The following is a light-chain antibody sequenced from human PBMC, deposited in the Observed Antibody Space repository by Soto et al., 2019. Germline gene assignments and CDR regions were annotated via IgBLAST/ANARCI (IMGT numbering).Light chain of an antibody. CDR3: MQALQITWT. CDR2: LGS. V-gene: IGKV2-28*01. CDR1: QSLLHSNGYNY. J-gene: IGKJ1*01. Sequence: DIVMTQSPLSLPVTPGEPASISCRSSQSLLHSNGYNYLDWYLQEPGQSPQLLIYLGSNRAAGVPDRFSGSGSGTDFTLKISRVEAEDVGVYYCMQALQITWTFGQGTKVEIK.